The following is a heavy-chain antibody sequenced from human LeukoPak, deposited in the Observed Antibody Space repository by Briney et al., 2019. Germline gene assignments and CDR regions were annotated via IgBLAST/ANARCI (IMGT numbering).Heavy chain of an antibody. D-gene: IGHD5-12*01. V-gene: IGHV4-34*01. Sequence: SETLSLTCAVYGGSFSGYYWSWIRQPPGKGLEWIGEINHSGSTNYNPSLKSRVTISVDTSKNQFSLKLSSVTAADTAVYYCARDGYDSSWFDPWGQGTLVTVFS. CDR1: GGSFSGYY. CDR3: ARDGYDSSWFDP. CDR2: INHSGST. J-gene: IGHJ5*02.